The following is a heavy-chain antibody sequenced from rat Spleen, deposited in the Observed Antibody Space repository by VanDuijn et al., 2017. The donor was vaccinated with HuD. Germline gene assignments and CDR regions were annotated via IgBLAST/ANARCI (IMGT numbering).Heavy chain of an antibody. J-gene: IGHJ2*01. V-gene: IGHV5-27*01. CDR3: TTGFLY. CDR2: ITNSGGST. Sequence: EVQLVESGGGLVQPGRSLHLSCAASGFTFSHYGMAWVRQAPTKGLEWVASITNSGGSTYYRDSVKGRFTISRDNAKSTLYLQMNSLRSEDTATYYCTTGFLYWGQGVRVTVSS. CDR1: GFTFSHYG.